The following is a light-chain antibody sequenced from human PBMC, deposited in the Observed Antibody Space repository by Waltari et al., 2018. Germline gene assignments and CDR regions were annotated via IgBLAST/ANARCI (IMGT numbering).Light chain of an antibody. CDR3: QSYDSSLSAL. J-gene: IGLJ2*01. CDR1: SSNIGAGYD. Sequence: QSVLTQPPSVSGAPGQRVTISCTGSSSNIGAGYDVHWYQQLPGTAPKLLIYGTSNRPSGVPDRCSGSKSGTSASLAITGLQAEDEADYYCQSYDSSLSALFGGGTKLTVL. CDR2: GTS. V-gene: IGLV1-40*01.